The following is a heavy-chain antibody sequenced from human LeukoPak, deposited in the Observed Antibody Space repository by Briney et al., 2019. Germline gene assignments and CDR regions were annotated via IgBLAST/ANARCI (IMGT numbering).Heavy chain of an antibody. CDR1: GFNFSSYS. CDR3: AKVPLDGSRSYYNPYYFDY. Sequence: GGSLRLSCAASGFNFSSYSMNWVRQAPGKGLEWVSGISGSGSSTYYADSVEGRFTISRDNSKNTLYLQMDSLRAEDTAVYYCAKVPLDGSRSYYNPYYFDYWGQGTLVTVSS. CDR2: ISGSGSST. V-gene: IGHV3-23*01. D-gene: IGHD3-10*01. J-gene: IGHJ4*02.